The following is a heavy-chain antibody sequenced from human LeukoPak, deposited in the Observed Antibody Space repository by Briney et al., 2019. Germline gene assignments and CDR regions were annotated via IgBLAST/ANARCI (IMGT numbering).Heavy chain of an antibody. CDR1: GFTFSSYG. V-gene: IGHV3-30*02. CDR2: IRYDGSSK. Sequence: GGSLRLSCAASGFTFSSYGMHWVRQAPGKGLEWVAFIRYDGSSKYYADSVKGRFTISRDNSKNTLYLQMNSLRAEDTAVYYCAKRGVRELDFDYWGQGTLVTVSS. CDR3: AKRGVRELDFDY. J-gene: IGHJ4*02. D-gene: IGHD3-10*01.